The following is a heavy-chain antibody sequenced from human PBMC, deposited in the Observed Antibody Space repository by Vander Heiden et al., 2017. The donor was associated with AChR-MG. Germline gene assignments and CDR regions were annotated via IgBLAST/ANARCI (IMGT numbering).Heavy chain of an antibody. CDR1: GFTFSNAW. Sequence: EVQLVESGGGLVKPGASLRLSCAASGFTFSNAWMSWVRQAAGKGLEWVGRIKSKTDGGTTDYAAPVKGRFTISRDDSKHTLYLQMNSLKTEDTAVYYCTTVTRRGLYYFDYWGQGTLVTVSS. V-gene: IGHV3-15*01. CDR3: TTVTRRGLYYFDY. D-gene: IGHD3-10*01. CDR2: IKSKTDGGTT. J-gene: IGHJ4*02.